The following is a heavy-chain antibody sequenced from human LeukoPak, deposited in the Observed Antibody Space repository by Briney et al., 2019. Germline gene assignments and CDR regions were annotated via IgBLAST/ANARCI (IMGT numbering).Heavy chain of an antibody. V-gene: IGHV4-31*03. Sequence: SQTLSLTCTVSGGSISSGGYYWSWIRQHPGKGLEWIGYIYYSGSTYYNPSLKSRVTISVDMSKNQFSLKLSSVTAADTAVYYCARAGLYCSSTSCYTSGYYMDVWGKGTTVTVSS. D-gene: IGHD2-2*02. J-gene: IGHJ6*03. CDR2: IYYSGST. CDR1: GGSISSGGYY. CDR3: ARAGLYCSSTSCYTSGYYMDV.